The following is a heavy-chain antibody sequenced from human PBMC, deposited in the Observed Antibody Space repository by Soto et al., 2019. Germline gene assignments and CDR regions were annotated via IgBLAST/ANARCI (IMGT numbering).Heavy chain of an antibody. V-gene: IGHV3-23*01. CDR1: GFRFSSKA. Sequence: EVQLLESGGGLVQPGGSLRLSCAASGFRFSSKAMSWVRQAPGKGPEWVSIISGSGSSTYYTDSLKGRFTISRDNSKNMVYLEMNYLRAEDTAVYYCAKENGFQFVNFGASGFDYWGQGSLVSVSS. CDR2: ISGSGSST. CDR3: AKENGFQFVNFGASGFDY. J-gene: IGHJ4*02. D-gene: IGHD6-6*01.